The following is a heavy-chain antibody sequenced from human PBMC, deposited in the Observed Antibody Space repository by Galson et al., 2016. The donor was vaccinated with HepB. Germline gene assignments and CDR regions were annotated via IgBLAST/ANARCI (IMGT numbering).Heavy chain of an antibody. Sequence: SLRLSCAASGFVFTTYSMNWFRRAPGKGLQWVSSISSDGTYTHYADSVKGRFTVSRDNANNSLYLQMSSLRAEATAVYYCAALQGFRELPFDFWGQGTLVTVSS. V-gene: IGHV3-21*01. CDR2: ISSDGTYT. CDR1: GFVFTTYS. CDR3: AALQGFRELPFDF. J-gene: IGHJ4*02. D-gene: IGHD3-10*01.